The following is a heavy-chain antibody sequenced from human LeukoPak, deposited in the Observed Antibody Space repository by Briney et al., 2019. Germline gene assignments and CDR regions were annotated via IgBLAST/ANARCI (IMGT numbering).Heavy chain of an antibody. CDR2: IYHTGSN. CDR3: ARARYTNSWYAVDI. D-gene: IGHD6-13*01. V-gene: IGHV4-59*08. CDR1: SGFVSSYY. Sequence: PSETLSLTCLVSSGFVSSYYWTWIRQPPGKGLEWIGYIYHTGSNNYSPSLKSRVTMYVDTSKNQLSLKLSSVTAADTAMYYCARARYTNSWYAVDIWGQGTMVTVSS. J-gene: IGHJ3*02.